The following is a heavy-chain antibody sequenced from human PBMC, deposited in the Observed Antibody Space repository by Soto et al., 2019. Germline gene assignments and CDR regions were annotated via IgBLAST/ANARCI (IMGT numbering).Heavy chain of an antibody. CDR3: ARRRAYCGGDCPRLGFYYYGMDV. CDR1: GYSFTSYW. Sequence: GESLKISCKGSGYSFTSYWISWVRQMPGKGLEWMGRIDPSDSYTNYSPSFRGHVTISADKSISTAYLQWSSLKASDTAMYYCARRRAYCGGDCPRLGFYYYGMDVWGQGTTVTVSS. V-gene: IGHV5-10-1*01. J-gene: IGHJ6*02. D-gene: IGHD2-21*02. CDR2: IDPSDSYT.